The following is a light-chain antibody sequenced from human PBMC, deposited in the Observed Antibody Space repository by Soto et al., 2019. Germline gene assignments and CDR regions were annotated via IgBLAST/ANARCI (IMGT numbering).Light chain of an antibody. CDR3: QQYNKWPLT. Sequence: EIVMTQSPATLSVSPGERATLSCRASQSVYSTLAWYQQKPGQAPSLLIYHASTRATGIPARFSGSGSGTEFTLTISTLQSEDFAVYYCQQYNKWPLTFGGGTMLVIK. CDR1: QSVYST. V-gene: IGKV3-15*01. CDR2: HAS. J-gene: IGKJ4*01.